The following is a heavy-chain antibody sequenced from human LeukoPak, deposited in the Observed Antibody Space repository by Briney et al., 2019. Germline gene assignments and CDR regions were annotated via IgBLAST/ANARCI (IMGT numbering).Heavy chain of an antibody. CDR1: GGSISSSHYY. CDR3: ARDLVGRGDYVGNWFDP. Sequence: SETLSLTCTVSGGSISSSHYYWGWIRQPPGKRLEWIGSIYYSGSTHYNPSLKSRVTISIDTSKKQFSLKLSSVTAADTAVYYCARDLVGRGDYVGNWFDPWGQGTLVTVSS. V-gene: IGHV4-39*07. J-gene: IGHJ5*02. CDR2: IYYSGST. D-gene: IGHD4-17*01.